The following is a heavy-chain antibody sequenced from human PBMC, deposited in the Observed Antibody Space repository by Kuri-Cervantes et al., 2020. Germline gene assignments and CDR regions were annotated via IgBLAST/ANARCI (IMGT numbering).Heavy chain of an antibody. CDR1: GGSTSSYY. J-gene: IGHJ6*02. CDR2: IYTSGST. CDR3: ARGRLGTYYYYYGMDV. Sequence: SETLSLTCTVSGGSTSSYYWSWIRQPAGKGLEWIGRIYTSGSTNYNPSLKSRVTMSVDTSKNQFSLKLSSVTAADTAVYYCARGRLGTYYYYYGMDVWGQGTTVTVSS. D-gene: IGHD7-27*01. V-gene: IGHV4-4*07.